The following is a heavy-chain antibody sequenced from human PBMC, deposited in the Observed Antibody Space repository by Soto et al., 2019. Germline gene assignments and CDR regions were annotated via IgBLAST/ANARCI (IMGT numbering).Heavy chain of an antibody. CDR1: GYTFTSYY. Sequence: GASVKVSCKASGYTFTSYYMHWVRQAPGQGLEWMGIINPSGGSTSYAQKFQGRVTMTRDTSTSTIYMELSSLRSEDTAVYYCARGVYYDFWSGAADAYYYYMDVWGKGTTVTVS. CDR2: INPSGGST. CDR3: ARGVYYDFWSGAADAYYYYMDV. V-gene: IGHV1-46*03. D-gene: IGHD3-3*01. J-gene: IGHJ6*03.